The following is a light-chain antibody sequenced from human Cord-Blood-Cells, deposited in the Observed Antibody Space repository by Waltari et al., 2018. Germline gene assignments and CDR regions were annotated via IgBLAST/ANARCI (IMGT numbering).Light chain of an antibody. CDR3: QQYNNWPPLT. J-gene: IGKJ4*01. Sequence: EIVMTQSPATLSVSPRERATLSCRASQSVSSNLAWYQQKPGQAPRLLIYGASTRATGIPASFSGSGSGTEFTLTISSLQSEDFAVYYCQQYNNWPPLTFGGGTKVEIK. V-gene: IGKV3-15*01. CDR2: GAS. CDR1: QSVSSN.